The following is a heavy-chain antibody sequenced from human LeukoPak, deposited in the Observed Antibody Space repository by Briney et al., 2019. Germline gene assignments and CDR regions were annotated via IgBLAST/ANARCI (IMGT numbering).Heavy chain of an antibody. V-gene: IGHV3-30*02. Sequence: GGSLRLSCAASGFTFSSYGMHWVRQAPGKGLEWVAFIRYDGSNKYYADSVKGRFTISRDNSKNTLYLQMNSLRAEDTAVYYCARTYQLLLSAFDIWGQGTMVTVSS. J-gene: IGHJ3*02. CDR2: IRYDGSNK. D-gene: IGHD2-2*01. CDR3: ARTYQLLLSAFDI. CDR1: GFTFSSYG.